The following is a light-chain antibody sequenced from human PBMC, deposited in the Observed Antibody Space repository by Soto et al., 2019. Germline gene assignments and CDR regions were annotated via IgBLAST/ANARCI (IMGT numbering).Light chain of an antibody. J-gene: IGKJ4*01. CDR2: VAS. CDR3: QNYNSAPPAGT. CDR1: QGINNR. Sequence: DMQMTQSPSSLSASVGDRVTITCRASQGINNRLAWYQQKPGKVPKLLIYVASNLLSGVPSRFSGSGSGTDFTLTINSLQPEDVATYYCQNYNSAPPAGTFGGGTKVEIK. V-gene: IGKV1-27*01.